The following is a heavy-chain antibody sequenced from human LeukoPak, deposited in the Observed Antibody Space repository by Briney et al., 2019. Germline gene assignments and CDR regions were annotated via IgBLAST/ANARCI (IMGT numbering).Heavy chain of an antibody. J-gene: IGHJ4*02. V-gene: IGHV3-9*01. Sequence: GGSLRLSCAASGFTFDDYAMHWVRQAPGKGLEWVSGISWNSGSIGYADSVKGRFTISRDNAKNSLYLQMNSLRAEDTAVYYCARGGSIDYWGQGTLVTVSA. D-gene: IGHD3-16*01. CDR3: ARGGSIDY. CDR1: GFTFDDYA. CDR2: ISWNSGSI.